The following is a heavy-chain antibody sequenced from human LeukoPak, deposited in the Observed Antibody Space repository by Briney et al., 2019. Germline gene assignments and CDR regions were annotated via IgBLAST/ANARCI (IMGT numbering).Heavy chain of an antibody. D-gene: IGHD3-3*01. V-gene: IGHV4-39*07. Sequence: SETLSLTCTVSGGSINTNSYYWVWIRQPPGKGLEWIGTTYYTGSSFYNPSLKSRVTISVDTSKNQFSLKLSSVTAADTAMYYCASQGITDFGVVIPRGFDSWGQGTLVPVSS. CDR3: ASQGITDFGVVIPRGFDS. J-gene: IGHJ4*02. CDR1: GGSINTNSYY. CDR2: TYYTGSS.